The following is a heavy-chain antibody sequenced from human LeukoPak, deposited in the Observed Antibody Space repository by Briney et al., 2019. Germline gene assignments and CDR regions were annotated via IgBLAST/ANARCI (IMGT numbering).Heavy chain of an antibody. V-gene: IGHV3-64*01. Sequence: PGGSLRLSCAASGFTFSSYAMHWVRQAPGKGLEYVSAISSNGGSTYYANSVKGRFTISRDNSKNTLYLQMGSLRAEDMAVYYCAREVGSSGYRYFDYWGQGTLVTVSS. CDR3: AREVGSSGYRYFDY. J-gene: IGHJ4*02. CDR1: GFTFSSYA. CDR2: ISSNGGST. D-gene: IGHD3-22*01.